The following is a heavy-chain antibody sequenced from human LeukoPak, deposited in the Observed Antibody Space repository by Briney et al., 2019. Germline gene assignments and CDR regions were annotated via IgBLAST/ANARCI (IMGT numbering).Heavy chain of an antibody. CDR3: ARGRGGYTHFDY. Sequence: GGSLRLSCAASGFTFSSYSMTWVRLAPGKGPEWTSYINYSSATIYYADSVKGRFTISRDNAKNSLYLQMNSLRDEDTAVYYCARGRGGYTHFDYWGQGTLVTVSS. CDR2: INYSSATI. D-gene: IGHD3-22*01. CDR1: GFTFSSYS. J-gene: IGHJ4*02. V-gene: IGHV3-48*02.